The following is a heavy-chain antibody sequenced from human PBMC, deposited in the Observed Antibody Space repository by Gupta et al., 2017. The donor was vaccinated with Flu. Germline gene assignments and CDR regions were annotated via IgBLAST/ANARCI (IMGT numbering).Heavy chain of an antibody. CDR1: GYTFTGYY. Sequence: QVQLLQSGAEVKKPGASVKVSCNASGYTFTGYYPRWVRQAPGQGLEWMGRINPNSGGTNYAQKFQGRVTMTRDTSISTAYMELSRLGSDDTAVYYCARTGSRGFLEWFGWFDPWGQGTLVTVSS. CDR3: ARTGSRGFLEWFGWFDP. CDR2: INPNSGGT. J-gene: IGHJ5*02. V-gene: IGHV1-2*06. D-gene: IGHD3-3*01.